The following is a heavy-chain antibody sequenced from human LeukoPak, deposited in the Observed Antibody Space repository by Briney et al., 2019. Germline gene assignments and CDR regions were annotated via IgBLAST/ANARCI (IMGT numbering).Heavy chain of an antibody. CDR1: GDSISSGSYY. V-gene: IGHV4-61*02. CDR2: IYTSGST. D-gene: IGHD5-24*01. CDR3: ARGRVEMATIDFDY. J-gene: IGHJ4*02. Sequence: PSQTLSLTCTVSGDSISSGSYYWSWIRQPAGKGLEWIGRIYTSGSTNYNPSLKSRFTISVDTSKNQFSLKLSSVTAADTAMYYCARGRVEMATIDFDYWGQGTLVTVSS.